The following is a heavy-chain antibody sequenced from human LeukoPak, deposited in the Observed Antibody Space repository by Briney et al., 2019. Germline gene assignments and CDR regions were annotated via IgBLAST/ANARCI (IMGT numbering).Heavy chain of an antibody. D-gene: IGHD1-26*01. CDR2: INSDGSIT. CDR3: AKWDFG. Sequence: GGSLRLSCAASGFTFRNKWMHWVRQAPGKGPAWVSRINSDGSITNYADSVKGRFTISRDNANNTVYLQMNSLRAEPTAVYYCAKWDFGWGRGTLVTVSS. CDR1: GFTFRNKW. V-gene: IGHV3-74*01. J-gene: IGHJ4*02.